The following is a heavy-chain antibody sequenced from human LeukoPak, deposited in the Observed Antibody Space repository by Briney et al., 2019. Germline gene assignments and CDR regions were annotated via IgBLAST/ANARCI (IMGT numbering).Heavy chain of an antibody. V-gene: IGHV3-7*05. CDR1: GFKFTSLW. CDR2: ISQDGSEK. Sequence: GGSLRLSCAGSGFKFTSLWMSWVRQAPGKGLEWVAHISQDGSEKKYVDSVKGRFTISRDNAKNSLYLQMNSLRVEDTAVFYCGRSGNLDVWGQGTLVTVSS. CDR3: GRSGNLDV. D-gene: IGHD3-3*01. J-gene: IGHJ4*02.